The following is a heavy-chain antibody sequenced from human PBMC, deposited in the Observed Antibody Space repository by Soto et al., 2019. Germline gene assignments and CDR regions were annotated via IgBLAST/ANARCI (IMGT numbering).Heavy chain of an antibody. D-gene: IGHD6-19*01. J-gene: IGHJ4*02. CDR2: LYHSGGT. V-gene: IGHV4-38-2*01. CDR3: AGTASYSSGLDY. Sequence: SETLSLTCAVSGYSISSGYYWAWIRQPPGKGLEYIGSLYHSGGTFYNPSLKSRLTLLRDASRSQFSLQLSSVTAADTAVYYCAGTASYSSGLDYWGRGTLVTVSS. CDR1: GYSISSGYY.